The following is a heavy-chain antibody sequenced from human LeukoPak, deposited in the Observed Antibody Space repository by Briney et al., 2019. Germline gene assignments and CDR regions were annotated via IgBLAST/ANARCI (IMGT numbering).Heavy chain of an antibody. D-gene: IGHD3-22*01. CDR1: GGTFSSYA. V-gene: IGHV1-69*01. J-gene: IGHJ4*02. Sequence: SVKVSCKASGGTFSSYAISWVRQAPGQGLEWMGGIIPIFGTASYAQKFQGRVTITADESTSTAYIELSSLRSEDTAVYYCAREVYDSRDPNYFDYWGQGTLVTVSS. CDR3: AREVYDSRDPNYFDY. CDR2: IIPIFGTA.